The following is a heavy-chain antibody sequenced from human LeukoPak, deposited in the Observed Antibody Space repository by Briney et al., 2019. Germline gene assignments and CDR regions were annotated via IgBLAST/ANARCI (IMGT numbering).Heavy chain of an antibody. CDR2: ISWNSGSI. CDR3: AKAYYYYGSGSYRAPFDY. D-gene: IGHD3-10*01. J-gene: IGHJ4*02. V-gene: IGHV3-9*01. CDR1: GFTFDDYA. Sequence: GGSLRLSCAASGFTFDDYAMHWVRQAPGKGLEWVSGISWNSGSIGYADSVEGRFTISRDNAKNSLYLQMNSLRAEDTALYYCAKAYYYYGSGSYRAPFDYWGQGTLVTVSS.